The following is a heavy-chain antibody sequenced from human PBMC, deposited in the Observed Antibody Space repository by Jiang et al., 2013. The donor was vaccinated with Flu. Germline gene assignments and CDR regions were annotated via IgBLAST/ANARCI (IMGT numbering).Heavy chain of an antibody. CDR1: GGSISSSSYY. CDR2: IYYSGST. CDR3: ARRFGYCSGGSCYSAPFDP. J-gene: IGHJ5*02. V-gene: IGHV4-39*01. D-gene: IGHD2-15*01. Sequence: KPSETLSLTCTVSGGSISSSSYYWGWIRQPPGKGLEWIGSIYYSGSTYYNPSLKSRVTISVDTSKNQFSLKLSSVTAADTAVYYCARRFGYCSGGSCYSAPFDPWGQGTLVTVSS.